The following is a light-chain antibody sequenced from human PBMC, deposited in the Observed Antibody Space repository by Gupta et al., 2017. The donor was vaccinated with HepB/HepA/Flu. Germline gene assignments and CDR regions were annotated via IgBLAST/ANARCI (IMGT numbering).Light chain of an antibody. CDR2: AAS. CDR1: RAISNW. J-gene: IGKJ4*01. V-gene: IGKV1-12*01. CDR3: QQANSVPRT. Sequence: DIQMTQSPSFVSASVGDRVTITCRASRAISNWLAWYQQKPGKAPKLLISAASNLQSGVPSRFSGSGSGTDFTLTISSLQLEDFATYDCQQANSVPRTFGGGTRVEIK.